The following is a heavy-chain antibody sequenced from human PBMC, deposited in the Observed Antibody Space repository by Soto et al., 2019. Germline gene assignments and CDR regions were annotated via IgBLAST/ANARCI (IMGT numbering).Heavy chain of an antibody. CDR1: GDSINRGGFY. D-gene: IGHD3-16*01. V-gene: IGHV4-31*03. J-gene: IGHJ5*02. Sequence: QVQLQESGPGLVKPSQTLSLTCTVSGDSINRGGFYWSWLRLLPGKGLEWIGYVYYSGTTYYNPSFKGRTTISVDRSKTPFSLSLTSVTAADSAVYYCARGKGWGRARDGFDRWGQGPLAIVSS. CDR2: VYYSGTT. CDR3: ARGKGWGRARDGFDR.